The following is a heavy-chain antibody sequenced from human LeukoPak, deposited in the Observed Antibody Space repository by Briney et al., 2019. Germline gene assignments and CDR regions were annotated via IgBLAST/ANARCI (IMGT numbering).Heavy chain of an antibody. CDR3: AAEVSLGYRCSSTSCRGDYYYGMDV. V-gene: IGHV1-58*01. D-gene: IGHD2-2*01. Sequence: GTSVKVSCKASGFTFTSSAVQWVRQARGQRLEWIGWIVVGSGNTNYAQKFQERVTITRDMSTSTAYMELSSLRSEDTAVYYCAAEVSLGYRCSSTSCRGDYYYGMDVWGQGTTVTVSS. CDR2: IVVGSGNT. J-gene: IGHJ6*02. CDR1: GFTFTSSA.